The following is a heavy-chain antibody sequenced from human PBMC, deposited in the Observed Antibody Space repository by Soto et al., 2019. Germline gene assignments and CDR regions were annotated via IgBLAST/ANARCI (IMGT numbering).Heavy chain of an antibody. CDR3: ARDQYYDISGYPHYYGMDV. CDR2: IWYDGSNK. CDR1: GFTFSSYG. J-gene: IGHJ6*02. D-gene: IGHD3-22*01. V-gene: IGHV3-33*01. Sequence: QVQLVESGGGVVQPGRSLRLSCAASGFTFSSYGMHWVRQAPGKGLEWVAVIWYDGSNKYYADSVKGRFTISRDNSKNTLYLQMNSLIAEDTAVYYCARDQYYDISGYPHYYGMDVWGQGTKVTVSS.